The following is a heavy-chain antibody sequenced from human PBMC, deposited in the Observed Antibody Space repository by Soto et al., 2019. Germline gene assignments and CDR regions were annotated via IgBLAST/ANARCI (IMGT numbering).Heavy chain of an antibody. D-gene: IGHD3-10*01. J-gene: IGHJ4*02. Sequence: PGGSLRLSCAASGFTFSDHYVSWIRQVPGKGLEWVSYISSDGYSTYYADSVKGRFTISRDNAKNSLYLQMSRLRAEDTAVYYCARAPPTAPLYGSASYYEYWGQGTLVTVSS. V-gene: IGHV3-11*01. CDR2: ISSDGYST. CDR3: ARAPPTAPLYGSASYYEY. CDR1: GFTFSDHY.